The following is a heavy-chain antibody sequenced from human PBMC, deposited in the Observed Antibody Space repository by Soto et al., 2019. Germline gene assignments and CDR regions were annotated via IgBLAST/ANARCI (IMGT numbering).Heavy chain of an antibody. V-gene: IGHV1-2*04. D-gene: IGHD3-10*01. CDR3: AREFRSGVRFIYGMDV. CDR1: GYTFTGYY. CDR2: INPNSGGT. Sequence: ASVKVSCKASGYTFTGYYMHWVRQAPGQGLEWMGWINPNSGGTNYAQKFQGWVTMTRDTSTSTAYMELSRLRSDDTAVYYCAREFRSGVRFIYGMDVWGQGTTVTVSS. J-gene: IGHJ6*02.